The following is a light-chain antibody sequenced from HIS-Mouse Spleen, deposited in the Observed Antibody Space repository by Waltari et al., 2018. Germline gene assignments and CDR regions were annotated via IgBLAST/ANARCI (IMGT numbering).Light chain of an antibody. Sequence: SYELTQPPSVSVSPGQTARITCPGDALPKKYDYWYQHKSGQAPVLVIYEDSKRPSGIPERFSGSSSGTMATLTISGAQVEDEADYYCYSTDSSGNHRVFGGGTKLTVL. J-gene: IGLJ2*01. CDR1: ALPKKY. CDR3: YSTDSSGNHRV. CDR2: EDS. V-gene: IGLV3-10*01.